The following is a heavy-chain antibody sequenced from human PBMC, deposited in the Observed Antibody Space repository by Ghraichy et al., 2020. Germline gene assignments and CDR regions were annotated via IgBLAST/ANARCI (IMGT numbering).Heavy chain of an antibody. V-gene: IGHV3-7*01. D-gene: IGHD4-23*01. CDR1: GFTFTTYW. J-gene: IGHJ4*02. CDR3: ARDSNYGGTFDH. CDR2: IKPDGSEK. Sequence: GESLRLSCAASGFTFTTYWMAWVRQAPGKGLEWVANIKPDGSEKYYANSVKGRFTISRDNAKNSLYLQMNSLRDEDTAVYYCARDSNYGGTFDHWGQGTLVTVSA.